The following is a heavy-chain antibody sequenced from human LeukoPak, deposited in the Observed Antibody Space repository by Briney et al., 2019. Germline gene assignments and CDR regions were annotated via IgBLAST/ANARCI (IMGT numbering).Heavy chain of an antibody. CDR1: GFDLRHFY. Sequence: GGSLRLSCVASGFDLRHFYMGWVRQAPGKGLEWVADIRPDGSDIYKVDSVRGRFTISRDNTKNSLFLQMNSLKDEDTAVYYCARDGSGSDFSLDYWGPGTPVTVSS. CDR2: IRPDGSDI. D-gene: IGHD3-10*01. CDR3: ARDGSGSDFSLDY. V-gene: IGHV3-7*04. J-gene: IGHJ4*02.